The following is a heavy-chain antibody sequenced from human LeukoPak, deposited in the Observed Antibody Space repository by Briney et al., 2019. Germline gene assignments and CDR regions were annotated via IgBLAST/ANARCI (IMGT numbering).Heavy chain of an antibody. CDR1: GFTFSDYA. V-gene: IGHV3-23*01. J-gene: IGHJ4*02. CDR3: AKDRQWLVQNYFDY. D-gene: IGHD6-19*01. CDR2: ISGSGGST. Sequence: GGSLRLSCVVSGFTFSDYAMSWVRQAPGKGLEWVSAISGSGGSTYYADSVKGRFTISRDNSKNTLYLQMNSLRAEDTAVYYCAKDRQWLVQNYFDYWGQGTLVTVSS.